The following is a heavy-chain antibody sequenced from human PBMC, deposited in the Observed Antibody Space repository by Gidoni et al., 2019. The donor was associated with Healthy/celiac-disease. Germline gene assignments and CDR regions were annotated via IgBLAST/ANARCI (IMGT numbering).Heavy chain of an antibody. J-gene: IGHJ6*02. Sequence: QVQLVQSGAEVKQPGASVKVSCKASGYTFTSYDIHWVRQATGQGREWMGWMNPNSGNTGYAQKFQGRVTMTRNTSISTAYMELSSLRSEDTAVYHCARVVDLEWLPYYYYGMDVWGQGTTVTVSS. CDR1: GYTFTSYD. CDR3: ARVVDLEWLPYYYYGMDV. D-gene: IGHD3-3*01. V-gene: IGHV1-8*01. CDR2: MNPNSGNT.